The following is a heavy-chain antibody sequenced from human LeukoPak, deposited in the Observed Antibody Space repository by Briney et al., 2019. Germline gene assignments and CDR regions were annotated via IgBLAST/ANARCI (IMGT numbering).Heavy chain of an antibody. CDR1: GGSFSGYY. CDR3: AREGGPYRPLDY. J-gene: IGHJ4*02. Sequence: SETLCLTCAVYGGSFSGYYWSWIRLPPGKGLEWIGEINHSGSTNYNPSLKSRVTISVDTSKNQFSLKLSSVTAADTAVYYCAREGGPYRPLDYSGQGTLVTVAS. V-gene: IGHV4-34*01. CDR2: INHSGST.